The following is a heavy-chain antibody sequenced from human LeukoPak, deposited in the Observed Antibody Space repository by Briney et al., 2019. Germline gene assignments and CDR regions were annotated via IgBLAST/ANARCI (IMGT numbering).Heavy chain of an antibody. CDR3: AKTERDIVVVPDAIFDF. Sequence: GGSLRLSCAASGFTFSNYGMSWVRQAPGKGLEWVSAISGSGGSTYSADSVKGRFTISRDNSKNTLYLQMNTLRPEDTAVYYCAKTERDIVVVPDAIFDFWGQGTLVTVSS. V-gene: IGHV3-23*01. D-gene: IGHD2-2*01. CDR1: GFTFSNYG. CDR2: ISGSGGST. J-gene: IGHJ4*02.